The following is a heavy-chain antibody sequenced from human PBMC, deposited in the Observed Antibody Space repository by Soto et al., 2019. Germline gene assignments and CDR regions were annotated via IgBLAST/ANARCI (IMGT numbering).Heavy chain of an antibody. CDR3: AMRSGWYIHY. CDR2: INPNNGGT. Sequence: ASVKVSCKASGYSFTGNSMHWVRQAPGQGLEWMGWINPNNGGTNYAQKFQGRVTMTRDTSISTAYMDLSRLRSDDTAVYYCAMRSGWYIHYWGQGTLVTVSS. CDR1: GYSFTGNS. D-gene: IGHD6-19*01. J-gene: IGHJ4*02. V-gene: IGHV1-2*02.